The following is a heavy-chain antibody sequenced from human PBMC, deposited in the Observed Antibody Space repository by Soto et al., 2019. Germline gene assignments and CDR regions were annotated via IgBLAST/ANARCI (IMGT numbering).Heavy chain of an antibody. CDR2: IIPIFGTA. Sequence: SVKVSCKASGGTFSSYAISWVRQAPGQGLEWMGGIIPIFGTANYAQKFQGRVTITADKSTSTAYMELSSLRSEDTAVYYCARTPRATFRLDVWGQGTTVTVSS. CDR3: ARTPRATFRLDV. J-gene: IGHJ6*02. CDR1: GGTFSSYA. V-gene: IGHV1-69*06.